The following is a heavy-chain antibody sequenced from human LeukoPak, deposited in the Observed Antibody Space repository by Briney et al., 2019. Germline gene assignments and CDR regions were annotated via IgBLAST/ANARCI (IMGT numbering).Heavy chain of an antibody. J-gene: IGHJ4*02. V-gene: IGHV3-7*01. Sequence: GGSLRLSCAASGFTFSSYWMSWVRQAPGKGLEWVANIKQDGSEKYFVDSVKGRFTIFRDNAKNSLYLQMNSLRAEDTAVYYCARGRKTIFGVTYFDYWGQGTLVTVSS. CDR1: GFTFSSYW. CDR3: ARGRKTIFGVTYFDY. D-gene: IGHD3-3*01. CDR2: IKQDGSEK.